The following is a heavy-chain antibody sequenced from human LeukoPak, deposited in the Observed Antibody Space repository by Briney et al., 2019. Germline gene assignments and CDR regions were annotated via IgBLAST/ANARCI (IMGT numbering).Heavy chain of an antibody. J-gene: IGHJ4*02. V-gene: IGHV3-7*01. D-gene: IGHD3-10*01. CDR2: IKEDGSET. Sequence: PGGSLRLSCAASGFTFKKYWMNWVRQVPGKGLECLANIKEDGSETYYADSVKGRFTISRDNAKNSLYLQMNSLRAEDTAVYYCARDPDESTSYYDWWGQGTLVTVSS. CDR3: ARDPDESTSYYDW. CDR1: GFTFKKYW.